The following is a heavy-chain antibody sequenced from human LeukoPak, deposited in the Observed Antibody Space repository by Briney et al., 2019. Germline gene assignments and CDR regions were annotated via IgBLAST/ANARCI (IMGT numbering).Heavy chain of an antibody. D-gene: IGHD3-10*01. CDR3: ARGGRKTSYYYGSGNHNWFDP. Sequence: SETLSLTCTVSGDSISSTDDYWGWIRQPPGKGLEWIRSIHHSGNTYYKPSLKSRVTMSVDTSKNQFSLKLSSVTAADTAVYYCARGGRKTSYYYGSGNHNWFDPWGQGTLVTVSS. CDR2: IHHSGNT. J-gene: IGHJ5*02. V-gene: IGHV4-39*01. CDR1: GDSISSTDDY.